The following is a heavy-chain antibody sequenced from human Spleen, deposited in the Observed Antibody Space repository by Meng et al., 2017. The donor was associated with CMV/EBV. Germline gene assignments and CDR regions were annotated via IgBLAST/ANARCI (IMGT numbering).Heavy chain of an antibody. V-gene: IGHV3-30*02. Sequence: GGSLRLSCAASGLPLSGAALHWVRQAPGKGLEWLVVIRFDENAKYYAGSVQGRFTISRDTPRSLVYLQMDSLRDEDTAMYYCASTALDSWGQGTLVTVSS. CDR1: GLPLSGAA. CDR3: ASTALDS. CDR2: IRFDENAK. J-gene: IGHJ5*01. D-gene: IGHD5/OR15-5a*01.